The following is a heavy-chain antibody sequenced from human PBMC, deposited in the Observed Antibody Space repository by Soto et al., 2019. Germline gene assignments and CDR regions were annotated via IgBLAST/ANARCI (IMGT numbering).Heavy chain of an antibody. CDR2: IYYSGST. CDR3: ASGGRDYYDSSGYYGDAFDI. Sequence: SETLSLTCTVSGGSISSSSYYWGWIRQPPGKGLEWIWSIYYSGSTYYNPSLKSRVTISVDTSKNQFSLKLSSVTAADTALYYCASGGRDYYDSSGYYGDAFDIWGQGTMVT. V-gene: IGHV4-39*01. CDR1: GGSISSSSYY. J-gene: IGHJ3*02. D-gene: IGHD3-22*01.